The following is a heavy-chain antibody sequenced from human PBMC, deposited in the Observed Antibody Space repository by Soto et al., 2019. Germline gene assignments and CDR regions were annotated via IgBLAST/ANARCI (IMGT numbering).Heavy chain of an antibody. D-gene: IGHD6-13*01. J-gene: IGHJ4*02. CDR3: AAGEASSRNLAQYCLDF. V-gene: IGHV4-59*01. CDR1: GGSMRNYF. Sequence: PSETLSLTCTVSGGSMRNYFWTWIRQPPGKGLEWIGYIHYSGPTSFFPSSTPSLRRRVTISESTSKNQFSRRLLSVTPADTPVYFCAAGEASSRNLAQYCLDFWGQGTLVTAPQ. CDR2: IHYSGPT.